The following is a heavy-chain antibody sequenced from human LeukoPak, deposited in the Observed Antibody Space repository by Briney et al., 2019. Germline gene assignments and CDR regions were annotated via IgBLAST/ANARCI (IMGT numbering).Heavy chain of an antibody. CDR1: GGSISGNNW. V-gene: IGHV4-4*02. J-gene: IGHJ3*02. Sequence: SETLSLTCAVSGGSISGNNWWSWVRQPPGKGLEWIGEIYHSGSTNYNPSLKSRVTISVDTSKNQFSLKLSSVTAADTAVYYCARQGRISMIVVLIEDAFDIWGQGTMVTVSS. D-gene: IGHD3-22*01. CDR2: IYHSGST. CDR3: ARQGRISMIVVLIEDAFDI.